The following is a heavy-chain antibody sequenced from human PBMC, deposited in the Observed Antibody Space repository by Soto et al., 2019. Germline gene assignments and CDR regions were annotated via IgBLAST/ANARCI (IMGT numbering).Heavy chain of an antibody. J-gene: IGHJ3*02. CDR1: GYSFTSYW. Sequence: PRESLKISCKGSGYSFTSYWIGWVRQMPGKGLEWMGIIYPGDSDTRYSPSFQGQVTISADKSISTAYLQWSSLKASDTAMYYCARRYYYGSGSSYAFDIWGQGTMVTVSS. V-gene: IGHV5-51*01. D-gene: IGHD3-10*01. CDR3: ARRYYYGSGSSYAFDI. CDR2: IYPGDSDT.